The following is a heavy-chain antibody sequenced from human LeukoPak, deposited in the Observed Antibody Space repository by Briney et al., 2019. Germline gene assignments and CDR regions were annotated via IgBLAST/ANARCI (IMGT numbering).Heavy chain of an antibody. D-gene: IGHD4-23*01. V-gene: IGHV3-74*01. J-gene: IGHJ4*02. CDR1: GFTFSSYW. Sequence: GSLRLSCAASGFTFSSYWMNWVRQAPGKGLVWVSRIASDGSSTAYADSVKGRFSISRDSAKNTLYLQMNSLRVEDTVVYYCARGRPHGNDYRGQGTLVTVSS. CDR3: ARGRPHGNDY. CDR2: IASDGSST.